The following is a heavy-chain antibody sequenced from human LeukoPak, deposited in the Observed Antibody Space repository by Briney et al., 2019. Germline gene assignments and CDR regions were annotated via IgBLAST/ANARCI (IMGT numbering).Heavy chain of an antibody. D-gene: IGHD6-19*01. CDR1: GFTFSSYS. CDR3: ARAGSSGWSDFDY. V-gene: IGHV3-48*04. Sequence: GGSLRLSCAASGFTFSSYSMNWVRQAPGKGLEWVSYISSSGSTIYYADSVKGRFTISRDNAKNSLYLQMNSLRAEDTAVYYCARAGSSGWSDFDYWGQGTLVTVSS. J-gene: IGHJ4*02. CDR2: ISSSGSTI.